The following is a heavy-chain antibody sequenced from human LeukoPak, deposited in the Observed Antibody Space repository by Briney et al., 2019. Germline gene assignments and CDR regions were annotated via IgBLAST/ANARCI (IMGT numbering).Heavy chain of an antibody. CDR2: ISYSGST. D-gene: IGHD2-15*01. V-gene: IGHV4-39*01. CDR1: GGSFSGYY. CDR3: ARRWYRYYFDY. Sequence: SETLSLTCAVYGGSFSGYYWGWIRQPPGKGLEWIGSISYSGSTYYSPSLKSRVTISVDTSKNQLSLKLSSVTAADTAVYYCARRWYRYYFDYWGQGTLVTVSS. J-gene: IGHJ4*02.